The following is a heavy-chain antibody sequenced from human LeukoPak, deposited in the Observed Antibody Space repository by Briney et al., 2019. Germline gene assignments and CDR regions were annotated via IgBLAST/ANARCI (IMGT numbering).Heavy chain of an antibody. J-gene: IGHJ4*02. CDR2: IRSGSTYI. CDR1: GFTFSSYW. V-gene: IGHV3-21*01. Sequence: GGSLRLSCAASGFTFSSYWMHWVRQAPGKGLVWVSSIRSGSTYINYADSVKGRFTISRDDAKNSLYLQMNSLRAEDTAVYYCARDGIFDYWGQGTLVTVSS. CDR3: ARDGIFDY.